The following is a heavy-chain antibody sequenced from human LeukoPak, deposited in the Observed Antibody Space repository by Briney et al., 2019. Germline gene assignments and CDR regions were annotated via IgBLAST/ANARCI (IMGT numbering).Heavy chain of an antibody. D-gene: IGHD1-26*01. CDR3: ARRIIVGATIWFDP. V-gene: IGHV5-51*01. Sequence: GESLQISCEASGYTFTSYSIGWVRQVPGKGLEWMGIIYPGDSDTRYSASFQGQVTISADKSISTAYLQWSSLKASDTAMYHCARRIIVGATIWFDPWGQGTLVTVSS. J-gene: IGHJ5*02. CDR2: IYPGDSDT. CDR1: GYTFTSYS.